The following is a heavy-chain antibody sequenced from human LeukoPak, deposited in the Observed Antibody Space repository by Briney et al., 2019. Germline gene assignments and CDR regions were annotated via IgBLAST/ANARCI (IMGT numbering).Heavy chain of an antibody. Sequence: GGSLRHSCAASGFTFSTYTMYWVRHPPGKRLEWVSIIGNNGGGIHYADSVKGRFTISRDNFKNALYLQMNSLRVEDTAVYYCAIDPNWGTHSWGQGVLVTVSS. D-gene: IGHD7-27*01. J-gene: IGHJ4*02. CDR2: IGNNGGGI. CDR3: AIDPNWGTHS. V-gene: IGHV3-23*01. CDR1: GFTFSTYT.